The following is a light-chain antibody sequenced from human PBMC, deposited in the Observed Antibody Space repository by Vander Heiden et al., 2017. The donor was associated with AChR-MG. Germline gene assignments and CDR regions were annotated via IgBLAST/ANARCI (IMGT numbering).Light chain of an antibody. J-gene: IGLJ1*01. CDR1: SSDVGGYNY. V-gene: IGLV2-14*03. Sequence: SALTQPASVSGSPGQSITISCTGTSSDVGGYNYVSWYQQHPGKAPKLVLYDVSDRPSGISNRFSGSKSGNTASLTISGLQAEDEADYFCSSYTSSYTLFFGAGTKVTVL. CDR2: DVS. CDR3: SSYTSSYTLF.